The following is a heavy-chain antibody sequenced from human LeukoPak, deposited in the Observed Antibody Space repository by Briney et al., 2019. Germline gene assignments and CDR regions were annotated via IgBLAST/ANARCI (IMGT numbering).Heavy chain of an antibody. V-gene: IGHV1-8*01. J-gene: IGHJ4*02. CDR1: GYTFTSYD. CDR2: MNPNSGNT. Sequence: ASVKVSCKASGYTFTSYDINWVRQATGQGLEWMGWMNPNSGNTGYAQKFQGRVTMTRNTSISTAYMELSSLRSEDTAVYYCARIQDGYSYGYVRTFDYWGQGTLVTVSS. CDR3: ARIQDGYSYGYVRTFDY. D-gene: IGHD5-18*01.